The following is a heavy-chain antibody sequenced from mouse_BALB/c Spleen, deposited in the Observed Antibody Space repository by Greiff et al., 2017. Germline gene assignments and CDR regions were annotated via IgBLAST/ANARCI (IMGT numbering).Heavy chain of an antibody. Sequence: VNLVESGPSLVQPSQSLSITCTVSGFSLTSYGVHWVRQSPGKGLEWLGVIWRGGSTDYNAAFMSRLSITKDNSKSQVFFKMNSLQADDTAIYYCAKKGMITTGFAYWGQGTLVTVSA. D-gene: IGHD2-4*01. CDR2: IWRGGST. CDR1: GFSLTSYG. CDR3: AKKGMITTGFAY. V-gene: IGHV2-5-1*01. J-gene: IGHJ3*01.